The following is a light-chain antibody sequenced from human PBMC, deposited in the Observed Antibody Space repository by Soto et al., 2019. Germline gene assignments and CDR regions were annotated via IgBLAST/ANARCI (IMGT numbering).Light chain of an antibody. V-gene: IGKV3-20*01. CDR1: QSISSNY. CDR2: GAS. CDR3: QQYSSSPPEFT. J-gene: IGKJ3*01. Sequence: EIVLTQSPGTLSLSPGERAALCCRASQSISSNYLAWYQQRPGQAPRLLIFGASYRATGIPDRFSGSGSGTDFTLTISRLEPEDYAVYYCQQYSSSPPEFTFGPGTRVDSK.